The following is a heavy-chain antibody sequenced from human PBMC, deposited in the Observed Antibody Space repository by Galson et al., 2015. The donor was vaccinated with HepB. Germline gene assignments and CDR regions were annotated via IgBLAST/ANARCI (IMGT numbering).Heavy chain of an antibody. CDR1: GGSMNSRNW. Sequence: ETLSLTCAVSGGSMNSRNWWSWVRQPPGQGLEWIGEIYRSGIANYNPSLKSRVTISVDKSNNQFSLELRSVTAADTALYYCASLGYCNGSDCYRVSWGQGTLVTVPS. CDR3: ASLGYCNGSDCYRVS. D-gene: IGHD2-15*01. J-gene: IGHJ5*02. CDR2: IYRSGIA. V-gene: IGHV4-4*02.